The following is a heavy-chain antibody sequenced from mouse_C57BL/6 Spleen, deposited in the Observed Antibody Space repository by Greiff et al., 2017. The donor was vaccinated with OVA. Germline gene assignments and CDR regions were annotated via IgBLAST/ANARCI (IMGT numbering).Heavy chain of an antibody. CDR1: GYTFTDYY. CDR2: INPNNGGT. D-gene: IGHD2-5*01. CDR3: AYINYLGWYFDV. J-gene: IGHJ1*03. V-gene: IGHV1-26*01. Sequence: EVQLQQSGPELVKPVASVKISCKASGYTFTDYYLNWVQQRHGKSLEWIGDINPNNGGTSSNQKFKCTATLTVDKSSRTASMELRSLTSKDSAVDYCAYINYLGWYFDVWGTGTTVTVSS.